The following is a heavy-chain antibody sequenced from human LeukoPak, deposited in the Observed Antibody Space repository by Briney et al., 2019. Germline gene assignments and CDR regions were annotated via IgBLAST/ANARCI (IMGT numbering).Heavy chain of an antibody. V-gene: IGHV4-39*01. CDR3: ARQGYCSSTSCYNRGFFDY. CDR2: TYYSGST. J-gene: IGHJ4*02. Sequence: PSETLSLTCTVSGGSISSSSNYWGWIRQPPGKGLEWIGSTYYSGSTNYNLSLKSRVTISVDTSKNQFSLKLSSVTAADTAVYYCARQGYCSSTSCYNRGFFDYWGQGTLVTVSS. CDR1: GGSISSSSNY. D-gene: IGHD2-2*01.